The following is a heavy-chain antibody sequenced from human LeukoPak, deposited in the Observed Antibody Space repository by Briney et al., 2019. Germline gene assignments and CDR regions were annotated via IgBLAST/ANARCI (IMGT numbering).Heavy chain of an antibody. V-gene: IGHV4-59*02. Sequence: SETVSLTCVVSGRSVSGNYWGWIRQPPGRGLEWIGYVYYSGSTNYNPSFKSRITISVDTSRNQFSLQLSSVTAADTAVYYCARIHRYCSGGACYVLDNWGQGTLVAVSS. CDR3: ARIHRYCSGGACYVLDN. D-gene: IGHD2-15*01. CDR2: VYYSGST. J-gene: IGHJ4*02. CDR1: GRSVSGNY.